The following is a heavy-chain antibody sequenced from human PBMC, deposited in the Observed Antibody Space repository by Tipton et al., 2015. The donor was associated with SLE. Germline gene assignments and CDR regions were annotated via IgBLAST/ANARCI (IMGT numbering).Heavy chain of an antibody. Sequence: QLVQSGAEVKKPGASVKVSCKASGYTFSNYYIHWVRQAPGQGLEWMGIINSGGGATSYAQKFQGRVTMARDTSTSTVYMELSSLRSEDTAIYYRARDRDWYYGPAPDYWGQGTLLTVSS. D-gene: IGHD1-7*01. CDR3: ARDRDWYYGPAPDY. V-gene: IGHV1-46*01. CDR1: GYTFSNYY. J-gene: IGHJ4*02. CDR2: INSGGGAT.